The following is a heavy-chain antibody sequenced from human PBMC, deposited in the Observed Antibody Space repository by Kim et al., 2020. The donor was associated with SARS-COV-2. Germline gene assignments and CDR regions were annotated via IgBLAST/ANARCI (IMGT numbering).Heavy chain of an antibody. CDR1: GFTFSSYD. J-gene: IGHJ6*02. D-gene: IGHD3-10*01. CDR2: IGTAGDT. Sequence: GWSLRLSCAASGFTFSSYDMHWVRQATGKGLEWVSAIGTAGDTYYPGSVKGRFTISRENAKNSLYLQMNSLRAGDTAVYYCARDRYYYGSGSLYYYYYGMDVWGQGTTVTVSS. CDR3: ARDRYYYGSGSLYYYYYGMDV. V-gene: IGHV3-13*01.